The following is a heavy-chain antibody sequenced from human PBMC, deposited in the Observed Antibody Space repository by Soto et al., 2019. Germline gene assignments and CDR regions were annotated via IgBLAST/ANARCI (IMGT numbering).Heavy chain of an antibody. J-gene: IGHJ4*02. V-gene: IGHV4-39*01. CDR1: GGSISSSSYY. D-gene: IGHD3-10*01. CDR3: ATLWFGEGKY. CDR2: IYYSGST. Sequence: PSETLSLTCTVSGGSISSSSYYWGWIRQPPGKGLEWIGSIYYSGSTYYNPSLKSRVTISVDTSKNQFSLKLSSVTAADTAVYYCATLWFGEGKYWGQGTLVTVS.